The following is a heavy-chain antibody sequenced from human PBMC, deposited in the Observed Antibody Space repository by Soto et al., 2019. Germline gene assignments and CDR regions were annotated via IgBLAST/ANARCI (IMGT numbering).Heavy chain of an antibody. CDR2: IWYDGSNK. J-gene: IGHJ6*02. D-gene: IGHD4-17*01. V-gene: IGHV3-33*06. CDR1: GVTFSSYG. CDR3: AKRTTASYDYGIDV. Sequence: PVWSLRLSCAASGVTFSSYGMHWVRQAPGKGLEWVAVIWYDGSNKYYADSVKGRFTISRDNSKNTLYLQMNSLRAEDTAVYYCAKRTTASYDYGIDVYSQGTTLT.